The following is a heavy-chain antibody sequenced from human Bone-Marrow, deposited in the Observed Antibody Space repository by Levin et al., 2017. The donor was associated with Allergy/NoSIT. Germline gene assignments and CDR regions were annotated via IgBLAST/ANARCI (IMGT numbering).Heavy chain of an antibody. V-gene: IGHV3-15*01. CDR2: SKSEPDGGAI. CDR3: TTGQI. Sequence: PGGSLRLSCAASGFTFNTYSMHWVRQAPGKGLEWVGLSKSEPDGGAIGYAAPVKGRFIMSRDDSANRVFLQMNSLKMEDTGVYYCTTGQIWGQGTLVSVSS. J-gene: IGHJ4*02. CDR1: GFTFNTYS.